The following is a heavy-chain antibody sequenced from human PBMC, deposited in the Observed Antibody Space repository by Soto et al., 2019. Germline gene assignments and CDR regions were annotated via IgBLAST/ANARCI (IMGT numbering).Heavy chain of an antibody. Sequence: EVQLLESGGDLVQPGGSLRLSCAASGFTFSIYVMSWGRQAQGKGLEWVSAINTDGGSTHYAGSVKGRFTISRDNSKRTLDLQIDTLRDEDTAVYFCVGGSRYSGWTLGGQGTLVTVSS. V-gene: IGHV3-23*01. CDR1: GFTFSIYV. J-gene: IGHJ4*02. CDR2: INTDGGST. D-gene: IGHD6-19*01. CDR3: VGGSRYSGWTL.